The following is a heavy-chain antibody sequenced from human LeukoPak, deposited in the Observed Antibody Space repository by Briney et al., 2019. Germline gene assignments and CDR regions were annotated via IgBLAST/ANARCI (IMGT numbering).Heavy chain of an antibody. J-gene: IGHJ3*01. CDR1: GGSISSSTYY. CDR2: IYYSGST. Sequence: PSETLSLTCTVSGGSISSSTYYWGWIRQPPGKGLEWIGSIYYSGSTYYNPSLKSRVTISVDTSKNQFSLKLNSVTAADTAVYSGATHTGGTFVVFVLWGKGKRVPVSS. CDR3: ATHTGGTFVVFVL. V-gene: IGHV4-39*01. D-gene: IGHD4-23*01.